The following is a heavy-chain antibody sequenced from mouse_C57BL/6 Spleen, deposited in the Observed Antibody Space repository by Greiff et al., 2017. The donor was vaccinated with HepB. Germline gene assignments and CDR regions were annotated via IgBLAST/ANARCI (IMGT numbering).Heavy chain of an antibody. V-gene: IGHV1-18*01. J-gene: IGHJ4*01. CDR2: INPNNGGT. Sequence: VHVKQSGPELVKPGASVKIPCKASGYTFTDYNMDWVKQSHGKSLEWIGDINPNNGGTIYNQKFKGKATLTVDKSSSTAYMELRSLTSEDTAVYYCARSDSNYAMDYWGQGTSVTVSS. D-gene: IGHD2-5*01. CDR3: ARSDSNYAMDY. CDR1: GYTFTDYN.